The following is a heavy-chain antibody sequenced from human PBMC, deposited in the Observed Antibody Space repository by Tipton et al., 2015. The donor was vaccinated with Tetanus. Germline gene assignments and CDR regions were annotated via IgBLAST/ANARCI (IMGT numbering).Heavy chain of an antibody. CDR2: IYPGDSYS. CDR1: GFTFSHFA. Sequence: SLRLSCVASGFTFSHFAVSWVRRAPGRGLEWLGTIYPGDSYSTYSPSFEGQVTISVDRSIDTAYLQWSSLKASDTAIYYCARPLTSVAFGGFAFDVWGQGTLVTVSS. D-gene: IGHD3-16*01. V-gene: IGHV5-51*01. CDR3: ARPLTSVAFGGFAFDV. J-gene: IGHJ3*01.